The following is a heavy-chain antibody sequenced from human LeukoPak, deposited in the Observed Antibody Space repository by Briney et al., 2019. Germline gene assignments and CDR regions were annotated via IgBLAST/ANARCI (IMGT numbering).Heavy chain of an antibody. CDR2: ISSSGGTI. J-gene: IGHJ3*02. Sequence: RLSCAASGFIFSSXWMNWVRQAPGKGLEWVSYISSSGGTIYYADSVKGRFTISRDNAKNSLYLQMNSLRAEDTAVYYCARVTWDTALLTGAFDIWGQGTMXXX. D-gene: IGHD5-18*01. CDR1: GFIFSSXW. V-gene: IGHV3-48*03. CDR3: ARVTWDTALLTGAFDI.